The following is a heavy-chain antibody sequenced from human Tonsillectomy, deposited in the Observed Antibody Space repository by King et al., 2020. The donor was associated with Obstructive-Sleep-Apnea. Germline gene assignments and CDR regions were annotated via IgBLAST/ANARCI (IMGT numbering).Heavy chain of an antibody. CDR3: ARGRKESSGLFDY. V-gene: IGHV3-7*03. CDR2: IKQDGSEK. D-gene: IGHD6-19*01. CDR1: GFTFSSYW. J-gene: IGHJ4*02. Sequence: VQLVESGGGLVQPGGSLRLSCAASGFTFSSYWMSWVRQAPGKGLEWVANIKQDGSEKYYVDSVKGRFTISRDNAKNSLYLQMNSLRAEDTAVYYCARGRKESSGLFDYWGQGTLVTVSS.